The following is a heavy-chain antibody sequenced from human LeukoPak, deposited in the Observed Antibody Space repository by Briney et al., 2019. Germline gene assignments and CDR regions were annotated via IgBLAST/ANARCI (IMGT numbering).Heavy chain of an antibody. J-gene: IGHJ4*02. D-gene: IGHD6-19*01. Sequence: GGSLRLSCSASGFTFSGYAMHWVRQAPGKGLEYVSAISSNGGSTHYADSVKGRFTISRDNSQNTLYLQMSSLRAEDTAVYYCVKDHGYSSAWYVRGLDYWGQGTLVTVSS. CDR1: GFTFSGYA. CDR2: ISSNGGST. V-gene: IGHV3-64D*09. CDR3: VKDHGYSSAWYVRGLDY.